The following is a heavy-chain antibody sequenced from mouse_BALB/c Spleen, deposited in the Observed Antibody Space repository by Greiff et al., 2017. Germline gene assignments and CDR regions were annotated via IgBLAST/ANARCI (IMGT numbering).Heavy chain of an antibody. CDR2: IWSGGST. CDR3: ARNEGYYGNYYYAMDY. J-gene: IGHJ4*01. CDR1: GFSLTSYG. V-gene: IGHV2-4-1*01. D-gene: IGHD2-1*01. Sequence: QVQLQQSGPGLVQPSQSLSITCTVSGFSLTSYGVHWVRQSPGKGLEWLGVIWSGGSTDYNAAFISRLSISKDNSKSQVFFKMNSLQADDTAIYYCARNEGYYGNYYYAMDYWGQGTSVTVSS.